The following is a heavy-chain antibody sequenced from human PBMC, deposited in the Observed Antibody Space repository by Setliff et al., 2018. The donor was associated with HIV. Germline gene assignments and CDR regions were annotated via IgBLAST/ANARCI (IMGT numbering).Heavy chain of an antibody. J-gene: IGHJ4*02. CDR3: TRQTYYYGSGRYFPPDY. V-gene: IGHV1-46*01. Sequence: ASVKVSCKASGYTFTSYYMHWVRQAPGQGLEWMGIINPSGGTISYAQKFQGRVTMTGDTSTSTVYMELSSLRSEDTAVYYCTRQTYYYGSGRYFPPDYWGQGTLVTVSS. D-gene: IGHD3-10*01. CDR1: GYTFTSYY. CDR2: INPSGGTI.